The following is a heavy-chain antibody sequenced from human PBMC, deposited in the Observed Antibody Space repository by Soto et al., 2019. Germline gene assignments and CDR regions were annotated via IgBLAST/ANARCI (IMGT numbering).Heavy chain of an antibody. J-gene: IGHJ4*02. D-gene: IGHD4-17*01. V-gene: IGHV3-23*01. CDR3: ARDGLYGDYGHY. Sequence: GGSLRLSCAASGFTFSSYAMNWVRQGPGKGLEWVSGISVNDGSTSYAQKFQGRVTMTRDTSTSTVYMELSSLRSEDTAVYYCARDGLYGDYGHYWGQGTLVTVSS. CDR1: GFTFSSYA. CDR2: ISVNDGST.